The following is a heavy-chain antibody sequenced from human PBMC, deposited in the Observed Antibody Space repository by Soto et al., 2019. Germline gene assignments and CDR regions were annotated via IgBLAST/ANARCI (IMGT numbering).Heavy chain of an antibody. Sequence: QLQLQESGPGLVKPSETLSLTCTVSGGSISSSSYYWGWIRQPPGKGLEWIGSIYYSGSTYYNPSLKRPVPFSVATSKDHFSLKLGSVTAADTAVYYCARRGNIVVVNAMPPSYWYFDLWGRGTLVTVSS. CDR1: GGSISSSSYY. CDR2: IYYSGST. CDR3: ARRGNIVVVNAMPPSYWYFDL. D-gene: IGHD2-21*01. J-gene: IGHJ2*01. V-gene: IGHV4-39*01.